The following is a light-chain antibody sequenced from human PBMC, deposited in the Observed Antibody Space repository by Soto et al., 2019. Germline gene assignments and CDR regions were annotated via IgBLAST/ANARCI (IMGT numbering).Light chain of an antibody. V-gene: IGKV1-5*03. CDR3: QQYNLKSLS. Sequence: DIQMTQSPSTLSASIGDRVTITCRASQNISSWLSWYQQKPGKAPNLLIYRASILESGVPSRFSGSGSGTEFSLTISSLQPDDFAAFYCQQYNLKSLSFGVGTKVEIK. CDR1: QNISSW. J-gene: IGKJ4*01. CDR2: RAS.